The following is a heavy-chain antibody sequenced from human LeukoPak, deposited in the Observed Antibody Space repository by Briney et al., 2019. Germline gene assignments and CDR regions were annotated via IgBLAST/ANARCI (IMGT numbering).Heavy chain of an antibody. CDR2: INPNTGAT. D-gene: IGHD6-19*01. J-gene: IGHJ4*02. V-gene: IGHV1-2*02. CDR1: GYTLTVYY. Sequence: ASVKVSFKASGYTLTVYYLHWVRQAPGQGLEWMGWINPNTGATHSAQKFQGRITMTRDSSISTAYMDLSRLRSDDTAVYYCARDRVGSGWPRPYYFEVWGQGTLVTVSS. CDR3: ARDRVGSGWPRPYYFEV.